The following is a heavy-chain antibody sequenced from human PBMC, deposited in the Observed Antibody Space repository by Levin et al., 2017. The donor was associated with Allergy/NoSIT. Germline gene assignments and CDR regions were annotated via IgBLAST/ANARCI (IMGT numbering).Heavy chain of an antibody. CDR1: GGSISSGDYY. CDR3: ARLGSYRDWFDP. Sequence: PSETLSLTCTVSGGSISSGDYYWSWIRQPPGKGLEWIGYIYYSGNTHYNPSLKSRVTISVDTSKNQFSLKLSSVTAADTAVYYCARLGSYRDWFDPWGQGTLVTVSS. J-gene: IGHJ5*02. D-gene: IGHD3-16*01. V-gene: IGHV4-30-4*01. CDR2: IYYSGNT.